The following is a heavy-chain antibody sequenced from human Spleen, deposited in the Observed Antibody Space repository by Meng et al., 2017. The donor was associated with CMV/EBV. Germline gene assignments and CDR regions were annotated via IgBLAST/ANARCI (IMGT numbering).Heavy chain of an antibody. D-gene: IGHD3-16*01. V-gene: IGHV5-51*01. J-gene: IGHJ4*02. CDR2: IYPGDSDS. CDR1: GYSFINYW. CDR3: ARQGGLTLVDY. Sequence: GESLKISCKGSGYSFINYWIGWVRQMPGKGLEWMGIIYPGDSDSRYSPSFQGQVTISADKSIGTAYLQWSSLKASDTAMYYCARQGGLTLVDYWGQGTLVTVSS.